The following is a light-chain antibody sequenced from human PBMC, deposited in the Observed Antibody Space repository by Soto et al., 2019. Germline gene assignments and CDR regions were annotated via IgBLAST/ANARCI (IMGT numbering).Light chain of an antibody. CDR3: QQYINRWT. V-gene: IGKV1-5*03. CDR2: KAF. Sequence: DIQMTQSPSTLSASVGDRVTITCRASQNIETWLAWYQQKPGKAPKLMIYKAFSLEGGVPSRFSGSGSGTEFTLTISSLQSDDFATYYCQQYINRWTFGEGTEVEIK. J-gene: IGKJ1*01. CDR1: QNIETW.